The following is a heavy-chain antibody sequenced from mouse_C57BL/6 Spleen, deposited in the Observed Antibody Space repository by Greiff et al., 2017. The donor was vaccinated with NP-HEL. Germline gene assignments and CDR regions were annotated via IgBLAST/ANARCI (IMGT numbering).Heavy chain of an antibody. CDR2: IDPSDSYT. Sequence: QVQLQQPGAELVMPGASVKLSCKASGYTFTSYWMHWVKQRPGQGLEWIGEIDPSDSYTNYNQKFKGKSTLTVDKSSSTAYMQLSSLTSEDSAVYYCARPHYGSSYKGFDYGGQGTTLTVSS. V-gene: IGHV1-69*01. J-gene: IGHJ2*01. CDR1: GYTFTSYW. D-gene: IGHD1-1*01. CDR3: ARPHYGSSYKGFDY.